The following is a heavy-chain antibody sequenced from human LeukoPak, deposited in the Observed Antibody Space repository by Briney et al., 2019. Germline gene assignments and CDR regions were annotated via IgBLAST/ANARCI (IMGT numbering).Heavy chain of an antibody. D-gene: IGHD1-26*01. Sequence: PGRSLRLSCAASGFTFSSYGMHWVRQAPGKGLEWVSYISSSGSTIYYADSVKGRFTISRDNAKNSLYLQMNSLRAEDTAVYYCARASSGSYYDPKYYFDYWGQGTLVTVSS. V-gene: IGHV3-48*03. CDR3: ARASSGSYYDPKYYFDY. CDR2: ISSSGSTI. CDR1: GFTFSSYG. J-gene: IGHJ4*02.